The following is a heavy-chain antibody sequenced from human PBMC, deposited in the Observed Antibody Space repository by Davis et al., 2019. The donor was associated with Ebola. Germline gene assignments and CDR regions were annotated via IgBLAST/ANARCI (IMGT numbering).Heavy chain of an antibody. Sequence: GESLKISCAASGFTFSSFWMSWVRQAPGKGLEWVAFIRNDGNDQYYADSVKGRFTISRDNAKNSLYLQMDSLRAEDSAVYYCARAWTYAYDYWGQGTLVTVSS. D-gene: IGHD1-7*01. CDR3: ARAWTYAYDY. V-gene: IGHV3-7*03. J-gene: IGHJ4*02. CDR1: GFTFSSFW. CDR2: IRNDGNDQ.